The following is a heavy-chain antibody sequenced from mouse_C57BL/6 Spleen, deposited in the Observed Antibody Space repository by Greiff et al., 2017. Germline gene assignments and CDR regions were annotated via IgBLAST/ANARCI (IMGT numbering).Heavy chain of an antibody. V-gene: IGHV1-82*01. CDR3: ASGYYGTGYFAV. Sequence: QVQLQQSGPELVKPGASVKISCKASGYAFSSSWMNWVKQRPGKGLEWIGRIYPGDGDTNYNGKFKGKATLTADKSSSTAYMHLSSLTSEDSAVYFCASGYYGTGYFAVWGTGTTVTVSS. CDR1: GYAFSSSW. D-gene: IGHD1-1*01. CDR2: IYPGDGDT. J-gene: IGHJ1*03.